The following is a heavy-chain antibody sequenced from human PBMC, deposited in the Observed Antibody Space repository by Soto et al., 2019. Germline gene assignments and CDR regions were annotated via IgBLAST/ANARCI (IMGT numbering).Heavy chain of an antibody. CDR2: ISGSGGAS. CDR1: GFSFSDYT. CDR3: AKEGRYVGSWPPCDF. V-gene: IGHV3-23*01. D-gene: IGHD6-13*01. J-gene: IGHJ4*02. Sequence: EVQLLESGGGLEQPGGSLRLSCAASGFSFSDYTMNWVRQAPGKGLECVSGISGSGGASYYAGSVKGRFIISRDNSKDTVKLQMDGLRVDDTAVYDCAKEGRYVGSWPPCDFWGQGTLVTVSS.